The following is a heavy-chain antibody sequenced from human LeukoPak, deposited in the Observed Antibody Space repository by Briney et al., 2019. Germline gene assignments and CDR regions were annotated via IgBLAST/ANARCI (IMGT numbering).Heavy chain of an antibody. D-gene: IGHD6-13*01. J-gene: IGHJ4*02. CDR1: GGSFSGYY. Sequence: SETLSLTCAVYGGSFSGYYWSWIRQPPGKGLEWIGSIYHSGRTYYNPSLKSRVTTSVDTSKNQFSLKLSSVTAADTAVYYCARDPYSRTHDYWGQGTLVTVSS. CDR3: ARDPYSRTHDY. V-gene: IGHV4-34*01. CDR2: IYHSGRT.